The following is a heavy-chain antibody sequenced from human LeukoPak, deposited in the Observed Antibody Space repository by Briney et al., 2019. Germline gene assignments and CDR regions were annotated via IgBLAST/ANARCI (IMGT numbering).Heavy chain of an antibody. J-gene: IGHJ4*02. CDR1: GYTFTSYY. CDR2: INPRGGST. D-gene: IGHD3-22*01. Sequence: GASVKVSCKASGYTFTSYYMHWVRQAPGQGLEWMGIINPRGGSTSYAQKFQGRVTITTDDSTSTAYMELSSLRSEDTAVYYCARSSFYSHYDSSGYGPLDYWGQGTLVTVSS. V-gene: IGHV1-46*01. CDR3: ARSSFYSHYDSSGYGPLDY.